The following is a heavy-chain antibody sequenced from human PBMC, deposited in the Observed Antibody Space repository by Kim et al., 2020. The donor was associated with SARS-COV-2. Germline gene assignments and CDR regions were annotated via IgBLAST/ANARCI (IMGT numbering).Heavy chain of an antibody. CDR2: INHSGST. D-gene: IGHD3-10*01. CDR3: ARGLSYTYYYGSGSYWLDY. V-gene: IGHV4-34*01. CDR1: GGSFSGYY. J-gene: IGHJ4*02. Sequence: SETLSLTCAVYGGSFSGYYWSWIRQPPGKGLEWIGEINHSGSTNYNPSLKSRVTISVDTSKNQFSLKLSSVTAADTAVYYCARGLSYTYYYGSGSYWLDYWGQGTLVTVSS.